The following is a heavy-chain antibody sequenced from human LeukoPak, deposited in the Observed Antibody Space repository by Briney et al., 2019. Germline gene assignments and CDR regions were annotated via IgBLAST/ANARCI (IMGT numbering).Heavy chain of an antibody. CDR2: IIPIFGTA. CDR3: ARYPYSYGTYYFDY. J-gene: IGHJ4*02. CDR1: GGTFSSYA. Sequence: SVKVSCKASGGTFSSYAISWVRQAPGQGLEWMGGIIPIFGTANYAQKFQGRVTITTDESTSTAYMELSSLRSEDTAVYYCARYPYSYGTYYFDYWGQGALVTVSS. D-gene: IGHD5-18*01. V-gene: IGHV1-69*05.